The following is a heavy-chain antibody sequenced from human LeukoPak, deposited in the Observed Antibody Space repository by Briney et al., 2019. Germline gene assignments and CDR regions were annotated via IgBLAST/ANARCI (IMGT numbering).Heavy chain of an antibody. Sequence: PGRSLRLSCAASGFTFSWYGMHWVRQAPGKGLEWLAVMSHDGSKQYYADSVKGRFTISRDNSKNTLYLQMNSLRPEDTAVYYCARDLRYCSATNCYLRDFDYWGQGTQVTVSS. CDR1: GFTFSWYG. CDR3: ARDLRYCSATNCYLRDFDY. J-gene: IGHJ4*02. CDR2: MSHDGSKQ. D-gene: IGHD2-2*01. V-gene: IGHV3-30-3*01.